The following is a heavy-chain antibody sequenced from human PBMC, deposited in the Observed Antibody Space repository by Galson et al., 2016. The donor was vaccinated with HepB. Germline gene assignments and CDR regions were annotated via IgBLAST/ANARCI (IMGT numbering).Heavy chain of an antibody. CDR2: ISANNGHT. V-gene: IGHV1-18*01. Sequence: SVKVSCKASGYTFTTSGISWVRQAPGQGLEWMGWISANNGHTKYAQNLQGRVTMTTDTSTNTAYMELTRLRSDDTAVYYCAREQWLLPFDYWGQGTLVTVSS. CDR3: AREQWLLPFDY. J-gene: IGHJ4*02. CDR1: GYTFTTSG. D-gene: IGHD6-19*01.